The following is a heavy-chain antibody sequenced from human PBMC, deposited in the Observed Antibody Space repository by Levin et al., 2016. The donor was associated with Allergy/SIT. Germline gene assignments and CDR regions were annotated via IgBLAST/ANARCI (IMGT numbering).Heavy chain of an antibody. CDR1: GDSVSSNSAA. Sequence: SETLSLTCAISGDSVSSNSAAWNWIRQSPSRGLEWLGRTYYRSKWYNDYAVSVKSRITINPDTSKNQFSLQLNSVTPEDTAVYYCARWADYYYGSGSYSYYGMDVWGQGTTVTVSS. V-gene: IGHV6-1*01. J-gene: IGHJ6*02. CDR2: TYYRSKWYN. CDR3: ARWADYYYGSGSYSYYGMDV. D-gene: IGHD3-10*01.